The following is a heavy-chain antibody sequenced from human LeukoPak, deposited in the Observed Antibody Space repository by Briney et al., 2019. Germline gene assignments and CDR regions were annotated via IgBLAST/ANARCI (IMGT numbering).Heavy chain of an antibody. J-gene: IGHJ4*02. Sequence: PGRSLRLSCAASGFTFDDYAMHWVRQAPGKGLEWVSGISWNSGSIGYADSVKGRFTISRDNAKNSLYLQMNSLRAEDTALYYCAKRGSYHGQFDYWGQGTLVTVSS. CDR2: ISWNSGSI. D-gene: IGHD1-26*01. V-gene: IGHV3-9*01. CDR3: AKRGSYHGQFDY. CDR1: GFTFDDYA.